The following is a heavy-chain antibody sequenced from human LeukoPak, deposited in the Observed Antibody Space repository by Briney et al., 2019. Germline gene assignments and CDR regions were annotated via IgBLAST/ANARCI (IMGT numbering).Heavy chain of an antibody. CDR2: IRNKANSHTT. CDR3: ARSSVSRGYHNMDV. J-gene: IGHJ6*02. D-gene: IGHD6-25*01. CDR1: GFTFSDHY. Sequence: GGSLRLSCEASGFTFSDHYMDWVRQAPGKGLEWVARIRNKANSHTTEYAASVKGRFIISRDDSQKSLYLQMNSLKTEDTAVYYCARSSVSRGYHNMDVWGQGTTVTVSS. V-gene: IGHV3-72*01.